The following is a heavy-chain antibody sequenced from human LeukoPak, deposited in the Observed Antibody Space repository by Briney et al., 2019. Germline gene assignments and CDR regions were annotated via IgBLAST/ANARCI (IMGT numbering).Heavy chain of an antibody. Sequence: PGGSLRLSCAASGFTFSYSAIHWVRQASGKGLEWVGRIRSKADNYATSYAASVQGRFTISRDDSKNTAYLLMNSLQTEDTAVYYCTRRRAGGTGSYYYHGLDVWGQGTTVTVSS. CDR3: TRRRAGGTGSYYYHGLDV. J-gene: IGHJ6*02. D-gene: IGHD6-13*01. CDR2: IRSKADNYAT. V-gene: IGHV3-73*01. CDR1: GFTFSYSA.